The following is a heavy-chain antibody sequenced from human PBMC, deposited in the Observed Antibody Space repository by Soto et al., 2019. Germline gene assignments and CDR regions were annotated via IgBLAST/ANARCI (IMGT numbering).Heavy chain of an antibody. J-gene: IGHJ4*02. CDR3: AKTTRATHYYFDY. Sequence: QVQLVESGGGLVKPGGSLRLSCAASGFTFSDYYMSWIRQAPGKGLEWVSYISSSSSYTNYADSVKGRFTISRDNSKNTLYLQMNSLRAEDTAVYYCAKTTRATHYYFDYWGQGTLVTVSS. V-gene: IGHV3-11*05. CDR2: ISSSSSYT. CDR1: GFTFSDYY. D-gene: IGHD1-7*01.